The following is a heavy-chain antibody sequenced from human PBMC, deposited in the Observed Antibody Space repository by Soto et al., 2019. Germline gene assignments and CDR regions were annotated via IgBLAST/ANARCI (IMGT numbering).Heavy chain of an antibody. CDR2: ISFDGSNK. Sequence: PGGSLRLSCAASGFTFSNYAMHWVRQAPGKGLEWVAVISFDGSNKNYADSVKGRFTISRDNSKNTLYLQMNSLRAEDTAVYFCAKDRSGGTYGIPYYYVMDVWGQGSKVTVSS. V-gene: IGHV3-30*18. CDR3: AKDRSGGTYGIPYYYVMDV. CDR1: GFTFSNYA. J-gene: IGHJ6*02. D-gene: IGHD2-8*01.